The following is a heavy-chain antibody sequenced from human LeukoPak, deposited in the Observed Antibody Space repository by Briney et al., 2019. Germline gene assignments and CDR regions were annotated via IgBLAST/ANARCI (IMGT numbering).Heavy chain of an antibody. D-gene: IGHD6-13*01. CDR2: IAYDGSNA. CDR1: GFSFSDRA. CDR3: ARDGVAAGENWYFDL. V-gene: IGHV3-30-3*01. J-gene: IGHJ2*01. Sequence: GGSLRLSCQASGFSFSDRAMHWVRQAPGTGLEWVGVIAYDGSNAYYGESVKGRFTISRDNSRKTLSLQMKSLRVEDTAVYFCARDGVAAGENWYFDLWGRGTLVNVFS.